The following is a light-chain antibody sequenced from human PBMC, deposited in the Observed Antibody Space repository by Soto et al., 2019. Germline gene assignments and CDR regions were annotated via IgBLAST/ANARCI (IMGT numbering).Light chain of an antibody. CDR1: QSISSW. Sequence: DIQMTQSASTLSASVGDRVTMTCRASQSISSWLAWYQQKPGKAPKLLIYKASSLESGVPSRFSGSGSGTEFTLTISSLQPDDFATYYCQQYNSYPWTFGQGTKVDIK. CDR2: KAS. J-gene: IGKJ1*01. V-gene: IGKV1-5*03. CDR3: QQYNSYPWT.